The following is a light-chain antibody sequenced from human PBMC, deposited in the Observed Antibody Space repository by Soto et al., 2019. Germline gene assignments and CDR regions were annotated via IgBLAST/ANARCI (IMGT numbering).Light chain of an antibody. Sequence: DIQMNHAPSTLSASIGDRVTITCRASQSISTWLAWYQQKPGRAPKLLIYKASSLESGVPSRFSGSGSGTEFTLTISSLQPEDFAIYYCQQCKSYPYTFGQGTKV. J-gene: IGKJ2*01. V-gene: IGKV1-5*03. CDR2: KAS. CDR1: QSISTW. CDR3: QQCKSYPYT.